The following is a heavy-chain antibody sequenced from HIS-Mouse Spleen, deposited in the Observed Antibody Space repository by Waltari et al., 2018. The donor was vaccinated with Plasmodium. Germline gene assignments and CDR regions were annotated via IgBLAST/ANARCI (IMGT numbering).Heavy chain of an antibody. V-gene: IGHV3-30*18. CDR2: ISYDGSNI. CDR1: GFTFSSYG. D-gene: IGHD6-13*01. CDR3: AKDRRSSSWYVDY. Sequence: QVQLVESGGGVVQPGRSLRLSCAASGFTFSSYGMHWVRQAPGKGLEWVAVISYDGSNIYYADSVKGRFTISRDNSKNTLYLQMNSLRAEDTAVYYCAKDRRSSSWYVDYWGQGTLVTVSS. J-gene: IGHJ4*02.